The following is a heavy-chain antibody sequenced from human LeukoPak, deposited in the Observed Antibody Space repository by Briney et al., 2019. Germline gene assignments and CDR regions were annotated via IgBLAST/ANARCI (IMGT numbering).Heavy chain of an antibody. J-gene: IGHJ3*02. D-gene: IGHD3-22*01. CDR3: AKAHPYYYDSSGYYRSPGAFDI. CDR1: GFTLSSYG. V-gene: IGHV3-30*18. CDR2: ISYDGSNK. Sequence: GGSLRLSCAASGFTLSSYGMHWVRQAPGKGLEWVAVISYDGSNKYYADSVKGRFTISRDNSKNTLYLQMNSLRAEDTAVYYCAKAHPYYYDSSGYYRSPGAFDIWGQGTMVTVSS.